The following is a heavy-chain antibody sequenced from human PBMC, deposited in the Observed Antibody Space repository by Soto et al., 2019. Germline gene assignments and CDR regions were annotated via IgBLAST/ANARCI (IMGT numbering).Heavy chain of an antibody. Sequence: EVQLVESGRGLVQPGGSLRLSCAASGFTFTAYSMNGVRQAPGKGLEWVSYISSGSGSIYYADSVKGRFTISRDDAKNSLYLQMNSLRDEDTAVYYCARDFGDYWGQGTVVTVSS. J-gene: IGHJ4*02. D-gene: IGHD3-16*01. V-gene: IGHV3-48*02. CDR2: ISSGSGSI. CDR3: ARDFGDY. CDR1: GFTFTAYS.